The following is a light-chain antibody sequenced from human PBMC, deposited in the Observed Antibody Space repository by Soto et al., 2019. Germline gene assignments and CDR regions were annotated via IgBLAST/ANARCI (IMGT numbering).Light chain of an antibody. CDR1: RSVLNSSNNKNY. CDR3: QQYYTAPTWT. Sequence: DIVMTQSPDSLAVSLGERATISCKSSRSVLNSSNNKNYLAWYQQKPGQPPKLLIYWASTRESGVPDRFSGSGSGTDFTLTISSLQAEDVAVYYCQQYYTAPTWTFGQGTKVEIK. V-gene: IGKV4-1*01. CDR2: WAS. J-gene: IGKJ1*01.